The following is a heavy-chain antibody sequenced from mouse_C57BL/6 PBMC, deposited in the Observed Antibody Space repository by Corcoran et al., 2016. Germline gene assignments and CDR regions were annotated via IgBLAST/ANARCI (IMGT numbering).Heavy chain of an antibody. V-gene: IGHV3-6*01. D-gene: IGHD1-1*01. CDR2: ISYDGSN. CDR1: GYSITSGYY. J-gene: IGHJ1*03. CDR3: AREGIYYYGSSYWYFDV. Sequence: DVQLQESGPGLVKPSQSLSLTCSVTGYSITSGYYWNWIRQFPGNKLEWMGYISYDGSNNYNPSLKNRISITRDTSKNQFFLKLNSVTTEDTATYYCAREGIYYYGSSYWYFDVWGTGTTVTVSS.